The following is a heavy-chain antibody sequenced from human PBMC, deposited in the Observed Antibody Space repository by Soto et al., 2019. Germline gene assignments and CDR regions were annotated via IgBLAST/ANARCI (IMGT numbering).Heavy chain of an antibody. D-gene: IGHD2-2*01. CDR1: GGTFSSYA. CDR3: ARDWGIGYCSSTSCPGEGWFDP. CDR2: IIPIFGTA. Sequence: SVKVSCKASGGTFSSYAISWVRQAPGQGLEWMGGIIPIFGTANYAQKFQGRVTITADESTSTAYMELSSLRSEDTAVYYCARDWGIGYCSSTSCPGEGWFDPWGQGTLVTVSS. V-gene: IGHV1-69*13. J-gene: IGHJ5*02.